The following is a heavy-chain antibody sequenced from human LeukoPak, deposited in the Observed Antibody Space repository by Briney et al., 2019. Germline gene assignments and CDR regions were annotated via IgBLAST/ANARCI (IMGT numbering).Heavy chain of an antibody. CDR2: ISAYNGDT. CDR3: AVRNTSSWSPFDF. J-gene: IGHJ4*02. V-gene: IGHV1-18*01. CDR1: GYTFTNDG. Sequence: GASVKVCCKASGYTFTNDGISRVRQAPGQGLEWMGWISAYNGDTNYAQKLQGRVTMTTDTSTSTAYMELRSLRSDDTAIYYCAVRNTSSWSPFDFWGQGTLVTVSS. D-gene: IGHD6-13*01.